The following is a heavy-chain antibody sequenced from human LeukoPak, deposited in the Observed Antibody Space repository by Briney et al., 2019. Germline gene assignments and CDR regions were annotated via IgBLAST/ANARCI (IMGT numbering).Heavy chain of an antibody. J-gene: IGHJ4*02. Sequence: SETLSLTCTVSGGSINTNSYYWGWIRQPPGKGLEWIGSIYYSGSTYYNPSLQSRVTISVDTSKNQFSLKLSSVTAADTAVFYCARIGGTYYYYYFAYWGQGTLVTVSS. V-gene: IGHV4-39*01. CDR1: GGSINTNSYY. CDR2: IYYSGST. CDR3: ARIGGTYYYYYFAY. D-gene: IGHD1-26*01.